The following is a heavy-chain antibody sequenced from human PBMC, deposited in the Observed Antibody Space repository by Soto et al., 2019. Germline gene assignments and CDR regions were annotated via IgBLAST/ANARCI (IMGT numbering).Heavy chain of an antibody. CDR1: GYTFTSYD. D-gene: IGHD6-13*01. CDR3: ARGRLIAAAWKNFHAFDI. J-gene: IGHJ3*02. CDR2: MNPNSGNT. Sequence: ASVKVSCKASGYTFTSYDINWVRQATGQGLEWMGWMNPNSGNTGYAQKFQGRVTMTRNTSISTAYMELSSLRSEDTAVYYCARGRLIAAAWKNFHAFDIWGQGTMVTVSS. V-gene: IGHV1-8*01.